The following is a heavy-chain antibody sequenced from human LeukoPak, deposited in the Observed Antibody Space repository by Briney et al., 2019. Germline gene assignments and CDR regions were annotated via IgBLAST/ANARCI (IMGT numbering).Heavy chain of an antibody. Sequence: GGSLRLSCAASGFTFSSYSMNWVRQAPGKGLEWVSSISSSSSYIYYADSVKGRFTISRDNAKNSLYLQMNSLRAEDTAVYYCASRSLGGYFSLVDYWGQGTLVTVSS. CDR2: ISSSSSYI. CDR3: ASRSLGGYFSLVDY. D-gene: IGHD3-16*01. J-gene: IGHJ4*02. CDR1: GFTFSSYS. V-gene: IGHV3-21*01.